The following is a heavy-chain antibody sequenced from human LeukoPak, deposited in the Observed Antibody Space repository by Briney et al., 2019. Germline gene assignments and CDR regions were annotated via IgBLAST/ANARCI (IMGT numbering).Heavy chain of an antibody. CDR2: IYYSGST. CDR1: GGSISSYY. V-gene: IGHV4-59*08. D-gene: IGHD6-13*01. Sequence: SETLSLTCTVSGGSISSYYWSWIRQPPGKGLEWIGYIYYSGSTNYNPSLKSRVTISVDTSKNQFSLKLSSVTAADTAVYYCARVQAAAGTRYYYYGMDVWGQGTTVTVSS. J-gene: IGHJ6*02. CDR3: ARVQAAAGTRYYYYGMDV.